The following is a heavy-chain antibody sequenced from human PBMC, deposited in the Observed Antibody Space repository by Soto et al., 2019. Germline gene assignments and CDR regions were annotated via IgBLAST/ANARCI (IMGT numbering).Heavy chain of an antibody. CDR2: ISYDGSNK. CDR1: GFTFSSYA. Sequence: GGSLRLSCAASGFTFSSYAMHWVRQAPGKGLEWVAVISYDGSNKYYADSVKGRFTISRDNSKNTLYLQMNSLRAEDTAVYYCARSSSLDRAMIVVGEFDYWGQGTLVTVSS. J-gene: IGHJ4*02. V-gene: IGHV3-30-3*01. D-gene: IGHD3-22*01. CDR3: ARSSSLDRAMIVVGEFDY.